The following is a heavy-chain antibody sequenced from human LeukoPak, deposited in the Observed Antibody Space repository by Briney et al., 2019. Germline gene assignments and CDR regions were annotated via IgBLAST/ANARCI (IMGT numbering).Heavy chain of an antibody. CDR2: ISYDGSNK. V-gene: IGHV3-30-3*01. Sequence: GGSLRLSCAASGFTFSSYAMHWVRQAPGKGLEWVAVISYDGSNKCYADSVKGRFTISRDNSKNTLYLQMNSLRAEDTAVYYCAKGKYDSSGYTDYWGQGTLVTVSS. CDR1: GFTFSSYA. D-gene: IGHD3-22*01. CDR3: AKGKYDSSGYTDY. J-gene: IGHJ4*02.